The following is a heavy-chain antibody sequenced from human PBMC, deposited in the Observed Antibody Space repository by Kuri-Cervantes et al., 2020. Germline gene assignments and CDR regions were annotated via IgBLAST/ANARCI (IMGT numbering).Heavy chain of an antibody. CDR2: ISPYNGNT. CDR1: GYTFTIYG. J-gene: IGHJ4*02. CDR3: ARGRRYCGGGSCYSFDY. D-gene: IGHD2-15*01. Sequence: ASVKVSCKASGYTFTIYGVSWVRQAPGQGLEWMGWISPYNGNTNYAQNLQGRVTMTTDTSTSTAYMALSSLRSEDAAVYYCARGRRYCGGGSCYSFDYWGQGTLVTVSS. V-gene: IGHV1-18*01.